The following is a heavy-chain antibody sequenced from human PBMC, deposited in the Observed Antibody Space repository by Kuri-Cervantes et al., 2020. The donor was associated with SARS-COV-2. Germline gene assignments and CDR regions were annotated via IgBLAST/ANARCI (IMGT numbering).Heavy chain of an antibody. V-gene: IGHV3-30-3*01. CDR1: GFTFSSYA. J-gene: IGHJ6*02. CDR2: ISYDGSNK. Sequence: GESLRLSCAASGFTFSSYAMHWVRQAPGKGLEWVAVISYDGSNKYYADSVMGRFTISRDNSKNKLYLQMNSLRAEDTAVYYCARDSHCSSTSCYTDGTDVWGQGTTVTVSS. CDR3: ARDSHCSSTSCYTDGTDV. D-gene: IGHD2-2*02.